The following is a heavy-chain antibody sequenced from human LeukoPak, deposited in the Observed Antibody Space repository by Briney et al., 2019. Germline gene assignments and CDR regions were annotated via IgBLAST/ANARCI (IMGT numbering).Heavy chain of an antibody. CDR1: GYTLTELS. V-gene: IGHV1-24*01. CDR3: ARDRHYYDSLERVFDY. D-gene: IGHD3-22*01. CDR2: FDPEDGET. Sequence: ASVNVSCKVSGYTLTELSMHWVRQAPGKGLEWMGGFDPEDGETIYAQKFQGRVTMTEDTSTDTAYMELSSLRSEDTAVYYCARDRHYYDSLERVFDYWGQGTLVTVSS. J-gene: IGHJ4*02.